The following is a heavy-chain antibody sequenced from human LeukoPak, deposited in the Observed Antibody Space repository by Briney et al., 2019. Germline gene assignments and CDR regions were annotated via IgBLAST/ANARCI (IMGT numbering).Heavy chain of an antibody. CDR2: ISAYNGNT. CDR1: GYTFTSYG. D-gene: IGHD6-6*01. Sequence: APVKVSCKASGYTFTSYGISWVRQAPGQGLEWMGWISAYNGNTNYAQKLQGRVTMTTDTSTSTAYMELRSLRSDDTAVYYCAREGPSIAANYYYYYYMDVRGKGTTVTVSS. CDR3: AREGPSIAANYYYYYYMDV. V-gene: IGHV1-18*01. J-gene: IGHJ6*03.